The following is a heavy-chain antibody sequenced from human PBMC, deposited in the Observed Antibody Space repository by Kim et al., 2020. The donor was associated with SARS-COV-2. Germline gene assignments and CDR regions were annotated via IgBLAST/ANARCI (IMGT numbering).Heavy chain of an antibody. CDR3: AKVGVVAATPNDY. D-gene: IGHD2-15*01. Sequence: ADSVKGRFTISRDNSKNTLYLQMNSLRAEDTAVYYCAKVGVVAATPNDYWGQGTLVRVSS. V-gene: IGHV3-23*01. J-gene: IGHJ4*02.